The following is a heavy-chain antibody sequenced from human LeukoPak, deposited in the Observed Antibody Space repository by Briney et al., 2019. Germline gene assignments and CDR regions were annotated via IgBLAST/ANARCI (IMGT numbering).Heavy chain of an antibody. V-gene: IGHV5-51*01. D-gene: IGHD1-1*01. CDR1: GYSFTSYW. Sequence: GESLKISCQGSGYSFTSYWIGWVLQMPGKSLEWMGIIYPGDSDTRYSPSFQGEVTISADKSISTAYLQWSSLKASDTDMYYCARHTKGRWAFDIEGQGKRVTVTS. CDR3: ARHTKGRWAFDI. J-gene: IGHJ3*02. CDR2: IYPGDSDT.